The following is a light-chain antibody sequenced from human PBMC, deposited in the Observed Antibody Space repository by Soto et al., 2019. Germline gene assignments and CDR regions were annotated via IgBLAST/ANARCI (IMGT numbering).Light chain of an antibody. CDR2: GTF. Sequence: IQLTQSPSSLSASVGDRVSITCRASQDIKTYLAWYQQKRGEAPKLLISGTFTLQSGVPSRFNGSGSGTDFTLTISRLQPEDFATYYCLHLNHYPPFTFGPGTKVD. CDR3: LHLNHYPPFT. J-gene: IGKJ3*01. V-gene: IGKV1-9*01. CDR1: QDIKTY.